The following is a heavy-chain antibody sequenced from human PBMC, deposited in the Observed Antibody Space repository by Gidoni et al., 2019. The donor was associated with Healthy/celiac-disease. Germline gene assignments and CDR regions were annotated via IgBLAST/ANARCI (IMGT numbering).Heavy chain of an antibody. J-gene: IGHJ6*02. CDR2: IKQDGSEK. V-gene: IGHV3-7*01. D-gene: IGHD6-6*01. CDR1: GFPFSSSW. CDR3: ARVQAYSSSSLSWPMKYYYYYYGMDV. Sequence: EVQLVESGAGLVQPGGSLRPACAASGFPFSSSWMICVRQAPGKGLEWVDNIKQDGSEKYYVDSVKGRFTISIDNAKNSLYLQMNSLRAEDTAVYYCARVQAYSSSSLSWPMKYYYYYYGMDVWGQGTTVTVSS.